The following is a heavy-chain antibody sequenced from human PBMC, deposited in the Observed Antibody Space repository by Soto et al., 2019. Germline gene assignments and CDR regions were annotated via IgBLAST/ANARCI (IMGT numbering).Heavy chain of an antibody. Sequence: EVQLVESGGGLVQPGGSLRLSCAASGFTVSSNYMSWVRQAPGKGLEWVSVIYSGGSTYYADSVKGRFTISRDNSKNTLYLQMNSLRAEATAVYYCARDDVNYGMDVWGQGTTVTVSS. D-gene: IGHD3-16*01. V-gene: IGHV3-66*01. J-gene: IGHJ6*02. CDR3: ARDDVNYGMDV. CDR1: GFTVSSNY. CDR2: IYSGGST.